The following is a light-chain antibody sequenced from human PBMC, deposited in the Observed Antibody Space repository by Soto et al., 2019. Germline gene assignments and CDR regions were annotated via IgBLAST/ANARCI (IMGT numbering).Light chain of an antibody. Sequence: DIQMTQSPSSLSASVGDRFTITCQASQSIIGYLNWYEQSPCKAPKLLVYDSSSVQTDVPSRFSGSGSGTYFTLTSSSLHPDDFATYCYQQSYSTPRFGQGTRLEIK. J-gene: IGKJ5*01. CDR1: QSIIGY. V-gene: IGKV1-39*01. CDR2: DSS. CDR3: QQSYSTPR.